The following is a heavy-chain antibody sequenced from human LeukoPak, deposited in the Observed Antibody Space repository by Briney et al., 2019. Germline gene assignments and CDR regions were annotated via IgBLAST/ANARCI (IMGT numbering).Heavy chain of an antibody. CDR1: GGSFSGYY. V-gene: IGHV4-34*01. CDR2: INHSGST. J-gene: IGHJ6*02. Sequence: SETLSLTCAVYGGSFSGYYWSWTRQPPGKGLEWIGEINHSGSTNYNPPLKSRVTISVDTSKNQFSLKLSSVTAADTAVYYCARVRVGYYYYGMDVWGQGTTVTVSS. CDR3: ARVRVGYYYYGMDV.